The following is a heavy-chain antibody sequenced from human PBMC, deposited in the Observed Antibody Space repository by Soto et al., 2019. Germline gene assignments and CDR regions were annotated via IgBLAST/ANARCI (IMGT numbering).Heavy chain of an antibody. D-gene: IGHD6-13*01. CDR2: INHSGSA. J-gene: IGHJ5*02. CDR3: GRVTAAASFIGWFDP. CDR1: GESFSGYI. Sequence: SDTLSLTCAIYGESFSGYIWTWIRQTPGKGQKWIGQINHSGSASYNPSLKNRVTISVHTSNSQFSLKLTSVTAADTAVYYCGRVTAAASFIGWFDPWGQATLVTVAS. V-gene: IGHV4-34*01.